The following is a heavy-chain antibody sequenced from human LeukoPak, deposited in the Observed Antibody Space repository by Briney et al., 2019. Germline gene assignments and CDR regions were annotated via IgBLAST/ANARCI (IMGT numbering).Heavy chain of an antibody. D-gene: IGHD3-10*01. Sequence: NASETLSLTCTVSGGSISSYYWSWIRQPPGKGLEWIGYIYYSGSTNYNPSLKSRVTISVDTSKNQFSLKLSSVIAADTAVYYCAGSYGQIDYWGQGTLVTVSS. CDR3: AGSYGQIDY. CDR1: GGSISSYY. CDR2: IYYSGST. V-gene: IGHV4-59*01. J-gene: IGHJ4*02.